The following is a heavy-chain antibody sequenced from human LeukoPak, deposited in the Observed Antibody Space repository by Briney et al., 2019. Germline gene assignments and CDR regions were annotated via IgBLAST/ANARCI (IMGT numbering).Heavy chain of an antibody. D-gene: IGHD3-22*01. CDR3: ARGRPLGYYYDSSGYYH. Sequence: GASVKVSCKASGYTFTSYAMNWVRQAPGQGLECMGWINTNTGNPTYAQGFTGRFVFSLDTSVSTAYLQISSLKAEDTAVYYCARGRPLGYYYDSSGYYHWGQGTLVTVSS. V-gene: IGHV7-4-1*02. J-gene: IGHJ5*02. CDR1: GYTFTSYA. CDR2: INTNTGNP.